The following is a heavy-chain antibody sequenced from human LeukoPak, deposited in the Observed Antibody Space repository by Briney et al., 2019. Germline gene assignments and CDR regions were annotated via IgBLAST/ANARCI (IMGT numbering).Heavy chain of an antibody. D-gene: IGHD6-19*01. V-gene: IGHV3-23*01. CDR3: AKVKVGTIAVAGSRGGRAYYFGY. CDR2: VSGSGDNT. CDR1: GFTFSNSA. Sequence: GGSLRLSCAASGFTFSNSAMSWVRLAPGKGLDWVSTVSGSGDNTYYADSVKGRFTISRDNSKNTLYLQMISLRAEDTAIYYCAKVKVGTIAVAGSRGGRAYYFGYWGQGALVTVSS. J-gene: IGHJ4*02.